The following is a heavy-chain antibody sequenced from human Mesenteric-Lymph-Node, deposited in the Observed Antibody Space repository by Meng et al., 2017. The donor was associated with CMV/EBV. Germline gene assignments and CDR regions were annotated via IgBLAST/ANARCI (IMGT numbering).Heavy chain of an antibody. D-gene: IGHD1-1*01. CDR3: AKDPTPSAIQI. Sequence: LSCAASGFTFSSYAMSWVRQAPGKGLEWVSVIYSGDSTTYYADSVKGRFTISRENSKNTLYLQMNSLRAEDTAVYYCAKDPTPSAIQIWGQGTMVTVSS. V-gene: IGHV3-23*03. J-gene: IGHJ3*02. CDR1: GFTFSSYA. CDR2: IYSGDSTT.